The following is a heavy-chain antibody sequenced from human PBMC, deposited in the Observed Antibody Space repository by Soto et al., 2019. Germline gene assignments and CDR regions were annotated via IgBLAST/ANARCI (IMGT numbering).Heavy chain of an antibody. D-gene: IGHD1-26*01. CDR1: GFTFSSYA. Sequence: HPGGSLRLSCAASGFTFSSYAMHWVRQAPGKGLEWVAVISYDGSNKYYADSVKGRFTISRDNSKNTLYLQMNSLRAEDTAVYYCARDRAGWELLPDYWGQGTLVTISS. J-gene: IGHJ4*02. CDR2: ISYDGSNK. V-gene: IGHV3-30-3*01. CDR3: ARDRAGWELLPDY.